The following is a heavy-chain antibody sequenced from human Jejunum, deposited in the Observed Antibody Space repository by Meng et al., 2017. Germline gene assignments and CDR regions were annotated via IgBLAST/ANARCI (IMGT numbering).Heavy chain of an antibody. V-gene: IGHV2-5*02. CDR1: GFSLSTSGVG. CDR2: IYWDDDK. D-gene: IGHD6-19*01. J-gene: IGHJ4*02. CDR3: AHRSLGYISGWDNSVFDY. Sequence: HIPLKDSGPTLVKPTPTLRLTCPFSGFSLSTSGVGVGWIRQPPGTALEWLAVIYWDDDKRYSPSLKSRLTINKDTSKNQVVLTMTNMDLVDTGTYYCAHRSLGYISGWDNSVFDYWGQGTLVTVSS.